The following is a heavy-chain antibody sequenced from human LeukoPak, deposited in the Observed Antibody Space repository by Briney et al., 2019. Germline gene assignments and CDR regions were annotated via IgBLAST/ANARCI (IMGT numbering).Heavy chain of an antibody. D-gene: IGHD3-22*01. V-gene: IGHV1-2*02. CDR3: ASSGRGGGGYSHDAFDI. J-gene: IGHJ3*02. Sequence: ASVKVSCKASGYTFTGYYMHWVRQAPGQGLEWMGWINPNSGGTNYAQKFQGRVTMTRDTSISTAYMELSRPRSDDTAVYYCASSGRGGGGYSHDAFDIWGQGTMVTVSS. CDR2: INPNSGGT. CDR1: GYTFTGYY.